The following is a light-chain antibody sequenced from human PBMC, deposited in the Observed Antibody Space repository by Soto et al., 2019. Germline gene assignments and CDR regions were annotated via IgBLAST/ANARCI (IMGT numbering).Light chain of an antibody. CDR1: RGTVRDYRF. V-gene: IGLV2-14*03. CDR2: GVS. Sequence: QSALTQPASVSGSPGQSITIYCTGTRGTVRDYRFVSWHQPHPGKAPTRMFYGVSSRPSGVSSRISCAKSGNAAPLTISRLQSEDEADSSCGIYTGNIYVFGTGAMDTVL. J-gene: IGLJ1*01. CDR3: GIYTGNIYV.